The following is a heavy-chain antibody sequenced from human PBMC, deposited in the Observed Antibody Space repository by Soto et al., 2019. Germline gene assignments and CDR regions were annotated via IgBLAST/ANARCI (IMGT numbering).Heavy chain of an antibody. CDR1: GGSISSYY. Sequence: SETLSLTCTVSGGSISSYYWSWIRQPPGKGLEWIGYIYYSGSTNYNPSLKSRVTISVDTSKNQFSLKLSSVTAADTAVYYCARDSMVSAFDYWGQGTLVNVSS. V-gene: IGHV4-59*01. D-gene: IGHD2-21*01. CDR2: IYYSGST. CDR3: ARDSMVSAFDY. J-gene: IGHJ4*02.